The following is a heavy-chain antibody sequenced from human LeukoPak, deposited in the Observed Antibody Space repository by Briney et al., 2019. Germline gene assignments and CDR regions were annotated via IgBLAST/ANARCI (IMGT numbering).Heavy chain of an antibody. CDR1: GYTFTGYY. D-gene: IGHD3-10*01. J-gene: IGHJ5*02. V-gene: IGHV1-2*02. Sequence: RWASVKVSCKASGYTFTGYYMHWVRQAPGQGLEWMGWINPNSGGTNYAQKFQGRVTMTRDTSISTAYMELSRLRSDDTAVCYCARESALWFGEFAENWFDPWGQGTLVTVSS. CDR2: INPNSGGT. CDR3: ARESALWFGEFAENWFDP.